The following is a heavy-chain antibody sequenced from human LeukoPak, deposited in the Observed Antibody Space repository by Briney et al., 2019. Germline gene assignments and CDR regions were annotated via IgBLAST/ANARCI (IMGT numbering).Heavy chain of an antibody. D-gene: IGHD6-13*01. J-gene: IGHJ4*02. Sequence: ASVKVSCKASGYTFTGYYMHWVRQAPGQGLEWMGWINPNSGGTNYAQKFQGRVTMTRDTSISTAYMELSRLTSDDTAVYYCARDKSITAAAPDYWGQGTLVTVFS. CDR1: GYTFTGYY. V-gene: IGHV1-2*02. CDR2: INPNSGGT. CDR3: ARDKSITAAAPDY.